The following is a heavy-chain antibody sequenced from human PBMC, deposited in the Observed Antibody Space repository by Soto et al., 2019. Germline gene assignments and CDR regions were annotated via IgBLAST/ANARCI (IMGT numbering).Heavy chain of an antibody. D-gene: IGHD1-26*01. CDR2: LYWDDDK. CDR3: AHRPGEGNGRASFYGMDV. CDR1: GFSFTTSGLG. Sequence: QITLKQSGPTLVKPTQTLTLTCTFSGFSFTTSGLGVGWVPQPPGKALEWLALLYWDDDKRYSSSLKSRLTISKDTSKNKVVLTMTNMDPVDTATYDCAHRPGEGNGRASFYGMDVWGQGTTVTVSS. V-gene: IGHV2-5*02. J-gene: IGHJ6*02.